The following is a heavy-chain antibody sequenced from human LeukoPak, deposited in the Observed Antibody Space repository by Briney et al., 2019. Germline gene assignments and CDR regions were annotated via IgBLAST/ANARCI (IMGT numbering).Heavy chain of an antibody. V-gene: IGHV3-49*04. CDR3: TSGYYDFWSGYRQIDY. D-gene: IGHD3-3*01. J-gene: IGHJ4*02. CDR1: GFTFGDYA. Sequence: GGSLRLSCTASGFTFGDYAMSWVRQAPGKRLEWVGFIRSKAYGGTTEYAASVKGRFTISRDDSESIAYLQMNSLKTEDTAVYYCTSGYYDFWSGYRQIDYWGQGTLVTVSS. CDR2: IRSKAYGGTT.